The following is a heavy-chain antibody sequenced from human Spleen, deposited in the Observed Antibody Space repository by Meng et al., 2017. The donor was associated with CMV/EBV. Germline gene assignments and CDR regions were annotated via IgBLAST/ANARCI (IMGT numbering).Heavy chain of an antibody. Sequence: GGSLRLSCAASGFTVSDAWMSWVRQVPGKGLEWVARIRPKSDGATTDYAASVRGRFIISRDDSENALDLQLNSLKTEDTSVYYCTIFNAAGTDWFDPWGQGTLVTVSS. CDR1: GFTVSDAW. CDR3: TIFNAAGTDWFDP. D-gene: IGHD1-7*01. J-gene: IGHJ5*02. V-gene: IGHV3-15*01. CDR2: IRPKSDGATT.